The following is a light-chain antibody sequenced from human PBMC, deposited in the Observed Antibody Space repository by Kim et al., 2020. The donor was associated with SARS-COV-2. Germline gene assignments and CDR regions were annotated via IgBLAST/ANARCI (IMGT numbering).Light chain of an antibody. Sequence: EIVLTQSPGTLSLSPGERATLSCRASQSLSRTYLAWYQQKPGQAPRLLIYGASSRATGIPDRFSGSGSGTDFTLTISRLEAEDFAVFYCQHYGSSVLTFGGGTKVDIK. CDR2: GAS. V-gene: IGKV3-20*01. CDR3: QHYGSSVLT. J-gene: IGKJ4*01. CDR1: QSLSRTY.